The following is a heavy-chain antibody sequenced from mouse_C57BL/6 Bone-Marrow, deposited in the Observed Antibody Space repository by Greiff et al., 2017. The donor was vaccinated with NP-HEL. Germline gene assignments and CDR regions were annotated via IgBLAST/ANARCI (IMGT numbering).Heavy chain of an antibody. Sequence: QVQLQQPGAELVRPGTSVKLSCKASGYTFTSYWMHWVKQRPGQGLEWIGVIDPSDSYTNYNQKFKGKATLTVDTSSSTAYMQLSSLTSEDSAVYYCAEDHGIYFDDWGQGTTLTVSS. V-gene: IGHV1-59*01. CDR2: IDPSDSYT. CDR1: GYTFTSYW. CDR3: AEDHGIYFDD. J-gene: IGHJ2*01.